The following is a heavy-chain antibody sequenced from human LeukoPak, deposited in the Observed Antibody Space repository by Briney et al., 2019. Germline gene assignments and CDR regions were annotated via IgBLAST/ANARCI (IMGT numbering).Heavy chain of an antibody. Sequence: PGGSLRLXCAASGFTYSSYGMHWVRLAPGKGLEWVAVIWYDGSNKYYADSVKGRFTISRDNSKNTLYLQMNSLRAEDTAVYYCAKDSYYDSSGYYRWGQGTLVTVSS. CDR3: AKDSYYDSSGYYR. D-gene: IGHD3-22*01. V-gene: IGHV3-33*06. J-gene: IGHJ4*02. CDR1: GFTYSSYG. CDR2: IWYDGSNK.